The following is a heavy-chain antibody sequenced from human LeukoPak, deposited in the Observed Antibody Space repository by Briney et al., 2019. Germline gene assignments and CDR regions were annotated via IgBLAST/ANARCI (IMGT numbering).Heavy chain of an antibody. CDR2: INWNGGST. D-gene: IGHD3-10*01. CDR3: ARGAYGSGSYFLYYYYYMDV. CDR1: GFTFDDYG. Sequence: GGSLRLSCAASGFTFDDYGMSWVRQAPGKGLEWVSGINWNGGSTGYADSVKGRFTISRDNAKNSLYLQMNSLRAEDTALYYCARGAYGSGSYFLYYYYYMDVWGKGTTVTVSS. J-gene: IGHJ6*03. V-gene: IGHV3-20*04.